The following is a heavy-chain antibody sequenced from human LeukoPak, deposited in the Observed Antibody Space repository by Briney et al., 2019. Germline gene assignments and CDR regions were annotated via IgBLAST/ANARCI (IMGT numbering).Heavy chain of an antibody. CDR1: GGSISSYY. CDR3: ARGPQYCSDGSCYSYAFDI. CDR2: IYHSGST. D-gene: IGHD2-15*01. Sequence: SEPLSLTCSVSGGSISSYYWSWIRQPPGKGLEWMGYIYHSGSTNYNPSLRSRVTISVDTSKNQFSLKLSSVTAADTAVYYCARGPQYCSDGSCYSYAFDIWGQGNNGHRLF. J-gene: IGHJ3*02. V-gene: IGHV4-59*01.